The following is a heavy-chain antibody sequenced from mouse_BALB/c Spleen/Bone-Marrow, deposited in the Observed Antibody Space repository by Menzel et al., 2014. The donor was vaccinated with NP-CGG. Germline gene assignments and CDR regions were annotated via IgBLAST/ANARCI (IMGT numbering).Heavy chain of an antibody. CDR3: ARGRTAY. V-gene: IGHV1-18*01. Sequence: EVQLQQSGPELLKPGASVKISCKTSGYTFTDYTLHWVKQSHGKSLEWIGGVNPNIGGTNHNQKFKGKATLTLDESSSTAYMELRSLTSEDSAVYYCARGRTAYWGQGTLVTVSA. J-gene: IGHJ3*01. CDR1: GYTFTDYT. CDR2: VNPNIGGT.